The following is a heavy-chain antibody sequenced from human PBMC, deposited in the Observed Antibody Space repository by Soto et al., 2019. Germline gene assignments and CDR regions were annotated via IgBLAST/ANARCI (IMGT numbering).Heavy chain of an antibody. V-gene: IGHV3-74*01. CDR1: GFTFSSYW. CDR3: ARGLIAVAGNDY. Sequence: GGSLRLSCAASGFTFSSYWMHWVRQGPGKGLVWVSRINSDGSSTSYADSVKGRFTISRDNAKNTLYLQMNSLRAEDTAVYYCARGLIAVAGNDYRGQGTLVTVSS. D-gene: IGHD6-19*01. CDR2: INSDGSST. J-gene: IGHJ4*02.